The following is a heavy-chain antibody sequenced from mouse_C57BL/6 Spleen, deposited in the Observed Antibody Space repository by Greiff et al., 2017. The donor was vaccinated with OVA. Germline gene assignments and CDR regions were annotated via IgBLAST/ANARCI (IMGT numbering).Heavy chain of an antibody. V-gene: IGHV1-82*01. Sequence: QVQLKESGPELVKPGASVKISCKASGYAFSSSWMNWVKQRPGKGLEWIGRIYPGDGDTNYNGKFKGKATLTADKSSSTAYMQLSSLTSEDSAVYFCARDYGSSYPYFDYWGQGTTLTVSS. D-gene: IGHD1-1*01. CDR1: GYAFSSSW. J-gene: IGHJ2*01. CDR3: ARDYGSSYPYFDY. CDR2: IYPGDGDT.